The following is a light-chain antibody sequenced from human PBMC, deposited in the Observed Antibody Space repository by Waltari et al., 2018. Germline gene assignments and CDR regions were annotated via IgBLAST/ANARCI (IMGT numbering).Light chain of an antibody. J-gene: IGLJ2*01. Sequence: QSALTQPASVSGSPGQSITTSCTGTRSYVGGYNYVSWYQQHPGKAPKLMIYDVSKRPSGVSNRFSGSKSGNTASLTISGLQAEDEADYYCSSYTSSSTLVFGGGTKLTVL. V-gene: IGLV2-14*01. CDR3: SSYTSSSTLV. CDR1: RSYVGGYNY. CDR2: DVS.